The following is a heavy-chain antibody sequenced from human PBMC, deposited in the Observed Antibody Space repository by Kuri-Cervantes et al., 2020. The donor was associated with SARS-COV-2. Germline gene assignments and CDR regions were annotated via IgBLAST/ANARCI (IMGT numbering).Heavy chain of an antibody. Sequence: GESLKISCAASGFTFSSYGMNWVRQAPGEGLEWVANIKQDGSEEYYVDSLKGRFTISRDNAKKSLYLQMNSLRAEDTAVYYCARASFDFWSGYYTGYYFDYWGQGTLVTVSS. CDR3: ARASFDFWSGYYTGYYFDY. CDR2: IKQDGSEE. V-gene: IGHV3-7*01. D-gene: IGHD3-3*01. J-gene: IGHJ4*02. CDR1: GFTFSSYG.